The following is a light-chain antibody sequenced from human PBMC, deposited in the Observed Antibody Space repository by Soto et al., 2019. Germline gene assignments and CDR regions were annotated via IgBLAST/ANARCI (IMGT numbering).Light chain of an antibody. CDR1: QNIRSR. CDR2: DAS. J-gene: IGKJ1*01. Sequence: QMTQSPSSLSASVGGRVTITCRASQNIRSRLAWFKQKPGKAPKXXIYDASSLESGVPQRFSGSGSGTEFTLTISSLKPEDFATYYCLQDYNYPRTFGQGTKVDIK. V-gene: IGKV1-5*01. CDR3: LQDYNYPRT.